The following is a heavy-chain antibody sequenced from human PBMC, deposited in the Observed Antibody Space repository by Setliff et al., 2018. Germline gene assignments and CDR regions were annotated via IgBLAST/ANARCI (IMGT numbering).Heavy chain of an antibody. J-gene: IGHJ6*02. CDR1: GGSISSHY. Sequence: NPSETLSLTCTVSGGSISSHYWSWIRQPPGKGLEWIGSIYYSGSTNYNPSLKSRVTTSVDTSKNQFSLKLSSVTAADTAVYYCARASARDYYYYYGMDVWGQGTTVTSP. CDR3: ARASARDYYYYYGMDV. V-gene: IGHV4-59*11. CDR2: IYYSGST. D-gene: IGHD2-21*02.